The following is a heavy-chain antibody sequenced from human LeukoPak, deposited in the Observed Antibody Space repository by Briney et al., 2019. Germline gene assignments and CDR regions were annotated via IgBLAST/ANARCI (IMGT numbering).Heavy chain of an antibody. CDR1: GYSISSGYD. D-gene: IGHD5-24*01. J-gene: IGHJ5*02. CDR2: ISQSGST. V-gene: IGHV4-38-2*02. CDR3: ARDNSVRDEAWWFNP. Sequence: KPSETLSLTCTVSGYSISSGYDWGWMRQAPGKGLEWLGSISQSGSTYNNPSLKSRVTLSVDTSKNQVSLKLTSVSAADTAVYYCARDNSVRDEAWWFNPWGQGTLVTVSS.